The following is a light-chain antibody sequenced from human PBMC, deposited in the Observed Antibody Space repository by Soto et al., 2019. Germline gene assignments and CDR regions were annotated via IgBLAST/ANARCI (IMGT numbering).Light chain of an antibody. CDR3: QQYNSYSPAT. J-gene: IGKJ1*01. Sequence: DIQMTQSPSMLSASVGDRVTIACRASQSIRRWLAWYQQKPGKAPKLLIFDASTLESGVPSRFSGRGSETEFTLIISSLQPDDFATYYCQQYNSYSPATFGQGTKVEI. CDR1: QSIRRW. V-gene: IGKV1-5*01. CDR2: DAS.